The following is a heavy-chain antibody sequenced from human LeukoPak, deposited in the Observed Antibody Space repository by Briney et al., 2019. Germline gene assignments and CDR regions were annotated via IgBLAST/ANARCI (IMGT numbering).Heavy chain of an antibody. CDR1: GGSFSGYY. CDR3: ARGEVGATGDIPYYLDY. V-gene: IGHV4-34*01. CDR2: INHSGST. J-gene: IGHJ4*02. D-gene: IGHD1-26*01. Sequence: SETLSLTCAVYGGSFSGYYWSWIRQPPGKGLEWIGEINHSGSTNYNPSLKSRVTISVDTSKNQFSLKLSSVTAADTAVYYCARGEVGATGDIPYYLDYWGQGTLVTVSS.